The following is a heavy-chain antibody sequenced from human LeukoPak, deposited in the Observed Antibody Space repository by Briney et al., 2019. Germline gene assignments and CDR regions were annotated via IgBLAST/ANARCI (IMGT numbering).Heavy chain of an antibody. CDR3: ARQEVRYYGSGSRRFAAFDI. V-gene: IGHV4-34*01. CDR2: INHSGST. J-gene: IGHJ3*02. Sequence: SETLSLTCAVYGGSFSGYYWSWIRQPPGKGLEWIGEINHSGSTNYNPSLKSRVTISVDTSKNQFSLKLSSVTAADTAVYYCARQEVRYYGSGSRRFAAFDIWGQGTMVTVSS. D-gene: IGHD3-10*01. CDR1: GGSFSGYY.